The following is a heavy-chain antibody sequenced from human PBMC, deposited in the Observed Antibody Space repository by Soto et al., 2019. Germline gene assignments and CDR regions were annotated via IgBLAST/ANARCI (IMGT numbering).Heavy chain of an antibody. D-gene: IGHD3-10*01. J-gene: IGHJ6*02. CDR3: ARVVGTMVRGVIVYYYGMDV. CDR2: INHSGSS. Sequence: SETLSLTCAVYGGPFSGYYWSWIRQPPGKGLEWIGEINHSGSSNYNPSLKSRVTISVDTSKNQFSLKLSSVTAADTAVYYCARVVGTMVRGVIVYYYGMDVWGQGTTVTVSS. CDR1: GGPFSGYY. V-gene: IGHV4-34*01.